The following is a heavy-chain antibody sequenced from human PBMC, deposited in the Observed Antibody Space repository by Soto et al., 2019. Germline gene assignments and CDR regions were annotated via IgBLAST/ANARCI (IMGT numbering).Heavy chain of an antibody. D-gene: IGHD2-2*01. V-gene: IGHV6-1*01. CDR1: GDSVSNNRAA. CDR2: TYYRSQWSN. CDR3: VRERKCQLLSWYWFES. Sequence: HSQTLSLTCAISGDSVSNNRAAWNWIRQSPSRNLEWLGRTYYRSQWSNDYAVSVKSRITITPDASKNQFSLQLSSVTPEDTVVYYCVRERKCQLLSWYWFESWGQGTLVTVSS. J-gene: IGHJ5*01.